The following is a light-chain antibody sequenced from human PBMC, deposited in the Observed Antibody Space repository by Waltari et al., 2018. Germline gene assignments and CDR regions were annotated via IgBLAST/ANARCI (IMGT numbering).Light chain of an antibody. CDR1: QSVSSSY. CDR3: QRYGSSPLT. V-gene: IGKV3-20*01. J-gene: IGKJ4*01. CDR2: GAS. Sequence: DIVLTQSPGTLSLSPGERATLSCRASQSVSSSYLAWYQQKPGQAPRLLIYGASRRATVIPDRFSCSGSGTGFSLTISRLEPEDFAVYYCQRYGSSPLTFGGGTKVEIK.